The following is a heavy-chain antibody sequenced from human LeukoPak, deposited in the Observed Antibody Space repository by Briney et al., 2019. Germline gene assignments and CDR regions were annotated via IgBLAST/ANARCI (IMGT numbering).Heavy chain of an antibody. CDR3: ARGPYSSSWLANGFDY. V-gene: IGHV3-66*01. CDR2: IYSGGST. D-gene: IGHD6-13*01. Sequence: GGSLRLSCAVSGFTVSSNYMSWVRQAPGKGLEWVSVIYSGGSTYYADYVKGRFTISRDNSKNTLYLQMNSLRAEDTAVYYCARGPYSSSWLANGFDYWGQGTLVTVSS. J-gene: IGHJ4*02. CDR1: GFTVSSNY.